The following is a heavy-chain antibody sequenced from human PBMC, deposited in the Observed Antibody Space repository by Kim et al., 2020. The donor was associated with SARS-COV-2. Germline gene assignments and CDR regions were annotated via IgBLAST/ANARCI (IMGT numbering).Heavy chain of an antibody. Sequence: SAYYAYPVKGRYRISRDNSKNTLYLQMNSLRAEDTAVYYCAKVSSWLFDYWGQGTLVTVSS. J-gene: IGHJ4*02. D-gene: IGHD6-13*01. CDR2: SA. V-gene: IGHV3-23*05. CDR3: AKVSSWLFDY.